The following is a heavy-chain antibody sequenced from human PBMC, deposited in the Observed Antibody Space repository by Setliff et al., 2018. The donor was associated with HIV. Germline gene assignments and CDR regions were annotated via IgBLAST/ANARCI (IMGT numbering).Heavy chain of an antibody. D-gene: IGHD2-15*01. CDR3: ARVPLYCSGGKCFSISAFHI. CDR1: GFTVSNNY. J-gene: IGHJ3*02. Sequence: GGSLRLSCAASGFTVSNNYMKWVRQAPGKGLEWVSLIYSGGSTYYADSVKGRFTISRDNSKNTLYLQMNSLRAEDTAVYYCARVPLYCSGGKCFSISAFHIWGQGTTVTVSS. CDR2: IYSGGST. V-gene: IGHV3-53*01.